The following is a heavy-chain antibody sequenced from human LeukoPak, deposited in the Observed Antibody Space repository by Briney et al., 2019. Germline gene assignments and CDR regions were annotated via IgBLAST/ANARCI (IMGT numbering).Heavy chain of an antibody. Sequence: GGSLRLSCAASGFTFNNYGIHWVRQAPGKGLEWVAVISYDGSNKFYTDSVKGRFTISRDNSKNTLYLQMNSLRPEDTAVYYCAKDRRLYCSSTSCYFIDYWGQGTLVTVSS. CDR3: AKDRRLYCSSTSCYFIDY. CDR1: GFTFNNYG. D-gene: IGHD2-2*01. CDR2: ISYDGSNK. J-gene: IGHJ4*02. V-gene: IGHV3-30*18.